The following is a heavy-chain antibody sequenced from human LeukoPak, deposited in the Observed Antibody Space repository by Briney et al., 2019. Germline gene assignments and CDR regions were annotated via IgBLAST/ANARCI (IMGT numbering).Heavy chain of an antibody. D-gene: IGHD3-9*01. V-gene: IGHV4-61*01. CDR3: ARHLTGWALYYYGMDV. CDR2: ISSTGST. Sequence: PSETLSLTCTVSGGSISSGSYYWSWIRQPPGRGLEWVGCISSTGSTNYNPSLKSRVTISLDTSKNQVSLKLTSVTAADTALYYCARHLTGWALYYYGMDVWGQGTTVTVSS. CDR1: GGSISSGSYY. J-gene: IGHJ6*02.